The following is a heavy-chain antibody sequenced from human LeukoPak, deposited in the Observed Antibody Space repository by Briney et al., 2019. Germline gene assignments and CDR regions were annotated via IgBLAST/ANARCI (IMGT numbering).Heavy chain of an antibody. CDR3: ARNLGGSSWVFDY. V-gene: IGHV4-59*01. CDR1: GGSISSYY. CDR2: IYYSGST. J-gene: IGHJ4*02. D-gene: IGHD6-13*01. Sequence: SETLSLACTVSGGSISSYYWSGIRQPPGKGLEWIGYIYYSGSTNYNPSLKSRATISVDTSKNQFSLKLSSVTAADTAVYYCARNLGGSSWVFDYWGQGTLVTVSS.